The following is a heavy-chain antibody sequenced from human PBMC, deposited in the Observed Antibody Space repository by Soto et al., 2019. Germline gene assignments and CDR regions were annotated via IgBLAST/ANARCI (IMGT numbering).Heavy chain of an antibody. D-gene: IGHD5-18*01. Sequence: ASVKVSCKASGYTFTSYGISWVRQAPGQGLEWMGWISAYNGNTNYAQKLQGRVTMTTDTSTSTAYMELRSLRSDDTAVYYCARDLVDSAIVPDYGMDVWGQGTTVTVSS. J-gene: IGHJ6*02. V-gene: IGHV1-18*01. CDR3: ARDLVDSAIVPDYGMDV. CDR1: GYTFTSYG. CDR2: ISAYNGNT.